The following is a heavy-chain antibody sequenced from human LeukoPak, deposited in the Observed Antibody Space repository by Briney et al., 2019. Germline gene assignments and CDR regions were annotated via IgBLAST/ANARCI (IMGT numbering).Heavy chain of an antibody. J-gene: IGHJ4*02. D-gene: IGHD2-2*01. V-gene: IGHV3-21*01. Sequence: GGSLRLSCAASGFTFSSYSMNWVRQAPGKGLEWVSSISSSSSYIYYADSVKGRFTISRDNSKNTLYLRMNSLRAEDTAVYYCARGTSAPAAIKPDYWGQGTLVTVSS. CDR3: ARGTSAPAAIKPDY. CDR2: ISSSSSYI. CDR1: GFTFSSYS.